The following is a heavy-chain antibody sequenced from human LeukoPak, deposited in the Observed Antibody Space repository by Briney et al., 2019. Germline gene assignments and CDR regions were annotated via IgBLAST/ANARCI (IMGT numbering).Heavy chain of an antibody. V-gene: IGHV3-7*03. Sequence: GGSLRISCAASGFTFSNSWMAWVRQAPGKGLEWVANIKEDGSQKNYIDSVKGRFTISRDNTKKSLFLQMNNLRVEDTAVYYCARDSGWNVFDYWGQGTLVTVSS. CDR3: ARDSGWNVFDY. D-gene: IGHD6-25*01. J-gene: IGHJ4*01. CDR1: GFTFSNSW. CDR2: IKEDGSQK.